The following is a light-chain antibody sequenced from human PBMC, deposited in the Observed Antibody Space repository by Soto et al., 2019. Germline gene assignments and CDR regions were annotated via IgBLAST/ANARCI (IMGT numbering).Light chain of an antibody. CDR3: QQYHTDWT. V-gene: IGKV1-5*01. J-gene: IGKJ1*01. CDR1: ESIDNR. CDR2: AAS. Sequence: DFQMTQSPSTLSASVGDTVTITCRASESIDNRLAWYQQKPGKAPKLLIFAASTLVRGVPSRFSGRGSGTEFTLTISSLQADDYATFYCQQYHTDWTFGQGTRWIS.